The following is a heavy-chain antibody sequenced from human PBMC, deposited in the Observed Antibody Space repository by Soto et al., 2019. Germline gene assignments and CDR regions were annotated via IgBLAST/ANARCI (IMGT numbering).Heavy chain of an antibody. J-gene: IGHJ4*02. D-gene: IGHD3-22*01. CDR1: GYTFTSYG. Sequence: ASVKVSCKASGYTFTSYGISWVRQAPGQGLEWMGWISAYNGNTNYAQKLQGRVTMTTDTSTSTAYMELRSLGSDDTAWYYCARNSQYYYDSSYYFDYWGQGTLVTVSS. V-gene: IGHV1-18*01. CDR3: ARNSQYYYDSSYYFDY. CDR2: ISAYNGNT.